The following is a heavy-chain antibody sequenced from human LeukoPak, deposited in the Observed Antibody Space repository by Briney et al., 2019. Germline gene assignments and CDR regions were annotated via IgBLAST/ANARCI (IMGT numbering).Heavy chain of an antibody. CDR2: IYGSGNT. CDR3: ARETSLAGFASGLGFNY. Sequence: SETLSLTCTVSGASISSWYWSWIRQPPGKGLEWIGYIYGSGNTNYNPSLKSRVTMSIDTSKNQFSLKLTSVTATDTATYYCARETSLAGFASGLGFNYWGQGILVTVSS. J-gene: IGHJ4*02. D-gene: IGHD6-19*01. CDR1: GASISSWY. V-gene: IGHV4-59*01.